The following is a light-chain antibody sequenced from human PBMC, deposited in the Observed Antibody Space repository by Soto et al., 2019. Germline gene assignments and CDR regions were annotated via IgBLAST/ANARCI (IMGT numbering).Light chain of an antibody. CDR3: QQYNNWPWT. CDR2: GAS. Sequence: EIVMTQSPATLSASPGERATLSCRASQSVRSNLAWYQQKPGQAPRLLIYGASTRATGIPARFSGSGSGTDFTLTISSLQSEDFAVYYCQQYNNWPWTFGEGTKV. CDR1: QSVRSN. J-gene: IGKJ1*01. V-gene: IGKV3-15*01.